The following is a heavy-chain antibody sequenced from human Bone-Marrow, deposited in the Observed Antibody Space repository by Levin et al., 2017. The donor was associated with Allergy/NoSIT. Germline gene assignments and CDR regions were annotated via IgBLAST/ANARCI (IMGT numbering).Heavy chain of an antibody. CDR1: GGSISSGGYH. CDR2: IYYSGST. CDR3: AREDGSTVDS. Sequence: SQTLSLTCTVSGGSISSGGYHWSWIRQHAGKGLEWIGSIYYSGSTYYNPSLKSRALTSLDTSKNQFSLKVTSAAAADAAVYYCAREDGSTVDSWGQGTLVTVSS. V-gene: IGHV4-31*03. J-gene: IGHJ4*02. D-gene: IGHD5-24*01.